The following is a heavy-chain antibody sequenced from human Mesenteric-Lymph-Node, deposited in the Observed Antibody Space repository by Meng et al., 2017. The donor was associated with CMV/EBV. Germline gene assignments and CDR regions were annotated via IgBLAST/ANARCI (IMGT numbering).Heavy chain of an antibody. CDR3: ARDKYYDNSGYSVK. D-gene: IGHD3-22*01. CDR1: GFTFSSYG. V-gene: IGHV3-48*04. J-gene: IGHJ4*02. CDR2: ISTSGAAK. Sequence: GESLKISCAASGFTFSSYGMHWVRQAPGKGLEWVSYISTSGAAKYYADSVKGRFTISRDNAKNSGYLEMNSLRVEDTAIYYCARDKYYDNSGYSVKWGQGTLVTVSS.